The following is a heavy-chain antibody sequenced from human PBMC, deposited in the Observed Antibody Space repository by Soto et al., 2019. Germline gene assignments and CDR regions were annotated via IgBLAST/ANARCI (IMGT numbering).Heavy chain of an antibody. Sequence: QVQLVQSGGEVKKPGASVKVSCKASGYTFSSYGISWVRQAPGQGLEWMGWISVYNGNTNYAEKFQGRVPMTTDTSTSTAYMELGSLTSDDTAVYYCARRFGYSSSYNSYYLDVWGKGTTVTVSS. D-gene: IGHD6-13*01. CDR1: GYTFSSYG. CDR2: ISVYNGNT. CDR3: ARRFGYSSSYNSYYLDV. V-gene: IGHV1-18*01. J-gene: IGHJ6*03.